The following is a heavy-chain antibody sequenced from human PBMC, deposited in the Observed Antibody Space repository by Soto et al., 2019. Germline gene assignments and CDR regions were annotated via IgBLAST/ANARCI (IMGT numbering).Heavy chain of an antibody. CDR3: ARDPRSVYYHDH. CDR2: IYYTGNT. V-gene: IGHV4-31*03. D-gene: IGHD3-3*01. CDR1: GGSVSSGSYY. J-gene: IGHJ1*01. Sequence: TSETLSLTCTVSGGSVSSGSYYLSWIRQHPGRGLEWIGYIYYTGNTYYNPSLKSRLAISVDTSKNQFSLKLTSVTAADTAVYYCARDPRSVYYHDHWGPGTLVTVSS.